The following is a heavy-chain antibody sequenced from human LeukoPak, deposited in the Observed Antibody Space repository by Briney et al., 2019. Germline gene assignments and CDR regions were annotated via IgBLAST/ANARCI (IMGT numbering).Heavy chain of an antibody. Sequence: ASVKVSCKASGYTFTSYGISWVRQTPGQGLEWMGWISACNGNTNYAQKLQGRVTMTTDTSTSTAYMELRSLRSDDTAVYYCARHAYCSSTSCPTYYYYYGMDVWGQGTTVPVSS. J-gene: IGHJ6*02. V-gene: IGHV1-18*01. CDR3: ARHAYCSSTSCPTYYYYYGMDV. CDR2: ISACNGNT. D-gene: IGHD2-2*01. CDR1: GYTFTSYG.